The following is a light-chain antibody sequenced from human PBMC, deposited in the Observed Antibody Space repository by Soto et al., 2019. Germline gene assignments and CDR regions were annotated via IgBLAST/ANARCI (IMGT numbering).Light chain of an antibody. CDR1: SSDVGGYNY. V-gene: IGLV2-14*01. CDR2: DVS. J-gene: IGLJ3*02. CDR3: SSYTSISSNWV. Sequence: QSALTQPASVSGSPGQSITISCTGTSSDVGGYNYVSWYQQHPGKAPKLIIYDVSNRPSGVSNRFSGSKSGNTASLTISGLQAEDEADYYCSSYTSISSNWVCGGGTKLTVL.